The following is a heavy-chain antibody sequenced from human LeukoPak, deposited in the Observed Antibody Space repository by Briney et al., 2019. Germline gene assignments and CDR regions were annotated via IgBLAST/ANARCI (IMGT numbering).Heavy chain of an antibody. CDR2: IIPIFGTA. Sequence: SVKVSCKASGGTFSSYAISWVRQAPEQGLEWMGGIIPIFGTANYAQKFQGRVTITADESTSTAYMELSSLRSEDTAVYYCARMFEGREQLVLGDYWGQGTLVTVSS. V-gene: IGHV1-69*13. CDR3: ARMFEGREQLVLGDY. CDR1: GGTFSSYA. J-gene: IGHJ4*02. D-gene: IGHD6-13*01.